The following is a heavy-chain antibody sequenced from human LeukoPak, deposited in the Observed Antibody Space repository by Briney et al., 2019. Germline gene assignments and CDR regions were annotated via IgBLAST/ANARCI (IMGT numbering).Heavy chain of an antibody. D-gene: IGHD2-2*02. CDR3: ARQGGGYCSSTRCYSAFDI. Sequence: SETLSLTCTVSGGSISSSSYYWGWIRQPPGKGLEWIGSIYYSGSTYYNPSLKSRVTISVDTSKNQFSLKLSSVTAADTAVYYCARQGGGYCSSTRCYSAFDIWGQGTMVTVSS. CDR2: IYYSGST. V-gene: IGHV4-39*01. CDR1: GGSISSSSYY. J-gene: IGHJ3*02.